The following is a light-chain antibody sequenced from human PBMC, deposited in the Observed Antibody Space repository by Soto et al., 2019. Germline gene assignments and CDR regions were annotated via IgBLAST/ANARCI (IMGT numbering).Light chain of an antibody. V-gene: IGLV2-14*01. J-gene: IGLJ1*01. CDR1: SSDISIYNY. CDR3: CSYTSSTNYV. CDR2: EVS. Sequence: QSVLTQPASVSGSPGQSITISFTGTSSDISIYNYVSWYQQHPGKAPKLIIYEVSNRPSGISNRFSGAKSGNTASLTISGLQVEDEADYYCCSYTSSTNYVFGAGTKVTVL.